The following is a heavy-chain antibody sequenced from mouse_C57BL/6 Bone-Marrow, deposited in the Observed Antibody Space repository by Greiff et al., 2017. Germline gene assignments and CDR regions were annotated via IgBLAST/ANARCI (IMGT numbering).Heavy chain of an antibody. CDR3: AIYYDYDGFDY. V-gene: IGHV1-7*01. Sequence: QVQLKQSGAELAKPGASVKLSCKASGYTFTSYWMHWVKQRPGQGLEWIGYINPSSGYTKYNQKFKDKATLTADKSSSTAYVQLSRLTYEDSAVYYCAIYYDYDGFDYWGQGTTLTVSS. D-gene: IGHD2-4*01. CDR1: GYTFTSYW. J-gene: IGHJ2*01. CDR2: INPSSGYT.